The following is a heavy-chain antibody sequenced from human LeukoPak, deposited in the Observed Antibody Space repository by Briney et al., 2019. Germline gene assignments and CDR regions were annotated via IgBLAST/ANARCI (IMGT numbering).Heavy chain of an antibody. V-gene: IGHV3-21*01. CDR2: ISSSSSYI. D-gene: IGHD7-27*01. CDR3: AREQSRTGDLGY. CDR1: GFTFSDYW. Sequence: GGSLRLSCAASGFTFSDYWMTWVRQAPGKGLEWVSSISSSSSYIYYADSVKGRFTISRDNAKNSLYLQMNSLRAEDTAVYYCAREQSRTGDLGYWGQGTLVTVSS. J-gene: IGHJ4*02.